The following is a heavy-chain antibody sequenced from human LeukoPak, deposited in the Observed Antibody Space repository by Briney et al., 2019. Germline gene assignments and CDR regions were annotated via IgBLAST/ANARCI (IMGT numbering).Heavy chain of an antibody. CDR1: GFTFSSYA. V-gene: IGHV3-23*01. CDR3: ARAKTYGMDV. J-gene: IGHJ6*02. Sequence: PGGSLRLSCAASGFTFSSYAMSWVRQAPGKGLEWVSSISGSGDKTYYADSVKGQFTISRDNSKNTLYLQMNSLRAEDTAVYYCARAKTYGMDVWGQGTTVTVSS. CDR2: ISGSGDKT.